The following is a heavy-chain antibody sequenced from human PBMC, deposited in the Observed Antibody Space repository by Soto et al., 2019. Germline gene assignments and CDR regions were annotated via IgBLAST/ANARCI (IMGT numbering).Heavy chain of an antibody. CDR2: IYYSGST. CDR1: GGSISYYY. CDR3: ASPLGISAYYGMDV. Sequence: PSETLSLTCTVSGGSISYYYWSWVRQPPGKGLEWIGYIYYSGSTNYNPSLKSRVTISVDTSKNQFSLKLNSVTAADTAVYYCASPLGISAYYGMDVWGQGTTVTVS. D-gene: IGHD1-20*01. J-gene: IGHJ6*02. V-gene: IGHV4-59*01.